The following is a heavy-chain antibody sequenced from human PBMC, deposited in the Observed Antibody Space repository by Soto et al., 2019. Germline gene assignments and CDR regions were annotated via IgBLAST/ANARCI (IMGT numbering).Heavy chain of an antibody. V-gene: IGHV3-33*01. CDR3: ARDGQRYSGYEIFYYYYYMDV. Sequence: GGSLRLSCAASGFTFSSYGMHWVRQAPGKGLEWVAVIWYDGSNKYYADSVKGRFTISRDNSKNTLYLQMNSLRAEDTAVYYCARDGQRYSGYEIFYYYYYMDVWGKGTTVTVSS. CDR1: GFTFSSYG. D-gene: IGHD5-12*01. CDR2: IWYDGSNK. J-gene: IGHJ6*03.